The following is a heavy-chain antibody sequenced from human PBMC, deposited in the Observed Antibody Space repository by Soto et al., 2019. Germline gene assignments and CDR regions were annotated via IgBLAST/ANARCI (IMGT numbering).Heavy chain of an antibody. CDR1: GGSFSGYY. V-gene: IGHV4-34*01. D-gene: IGHD3-22*01. J-gene: IGHJ4*02. CDR2: INHSGST. Sequence: SETLSLTCAVYGGSFSGYYWSWIRQPPGKGLEWIGEINHSGSTNYNPSLKSRVTISVDTSKNQFSLKLSSVTAADTAVYYCARRSTFYYDSSGYYVWGQGTLVTVS. CDR3: ARRSTFYYDSSGYYV.